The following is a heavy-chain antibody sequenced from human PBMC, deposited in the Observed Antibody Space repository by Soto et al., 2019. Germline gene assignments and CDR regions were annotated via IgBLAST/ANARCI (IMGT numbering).Heavy chain of an antibody. Sequence: EVQVVESGGGLVQPGRSLRLSCAASGFTFEDYAMHWVRQAPGKGLEWVAGISWNSGSIGYEDSVKGRFTISRDNAKNSVYLQMNSLRAEDTAFYYCVKDIEVYYYDGIGTSYGMDVWGQGTTVTVSS. CDR1: GFTFEDYA. V-gene: IGHV3-9*01. CDR3: VKDIEVYYYDGIGTSYGMDV. CDR2: ISWNSGSI. J-gene: IGHJ6*02. D-gene: IGHD3-22*01.